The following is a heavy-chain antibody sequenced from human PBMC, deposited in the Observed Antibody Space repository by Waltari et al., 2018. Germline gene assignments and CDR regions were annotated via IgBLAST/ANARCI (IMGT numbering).Heavy chain of an antibody. CDR1: GGSISSNY. CDR2: ISGSGGST. D-gene: IGHD3-22*01. Sequence: QLQLQESGPGLVKPSETLSLTCAVSGGSISSNYWSWIRQPPGKGLEWIGRISGSGGSTDYNPSLKSRVTISTDTSKNQFSLKLSSVTAADTAVYYCASSHTWGWLSSTPYYFDYWGQGVLVTVSS. CDR3: ASSHTWGWLSSTPYYFDY. J-gene: IGHJ4*02. V-gene: IGHV4-4*07.